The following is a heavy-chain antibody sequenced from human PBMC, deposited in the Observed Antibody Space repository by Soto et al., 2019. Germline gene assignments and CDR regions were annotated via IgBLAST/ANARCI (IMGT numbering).Heavy chain of an antibody. CDR3: AQGAPRGSYAAQ. V-gene: IGHV3-23*01. Sequence: EVQLLESGGGLVQPGGSLRLSCAASAFTFSSYAMSWVRQAPGKGLEWVSAVSGSGDRTYYTDSVKGRFTISRDNSKSTLYVQMNSLRVEDTAAYYCAQGAPRGSYAAQWGQGTLVTVSS. CDR2: VSGSGDRT. D-gene: IGHD1-26*01. J-gene: IGHJ4*02. CDR1: AFTFSSYA.